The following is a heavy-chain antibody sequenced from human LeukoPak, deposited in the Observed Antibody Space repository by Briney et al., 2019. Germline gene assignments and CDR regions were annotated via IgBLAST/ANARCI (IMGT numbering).Heavy chain of an antibody. CDR2: IRNDGTNK. CDR3: AKENYDYGYYDGGDY. J-gene: IGHJ4*02. CDR1: GFTFSTYG. Sequence: PGGSLRLSCAASGFTFSTYGMHWVRQPPGKGLEWVAFIRNDGTNKYYADSVKGRFTISRDNSRDTLHLQMNSLRAEDTAVYYCAKENYDYGYYDGGDYWGQGTMVTVSS. V-gene: IGHV3-30*02. D-gene: IGHD4-17*01.